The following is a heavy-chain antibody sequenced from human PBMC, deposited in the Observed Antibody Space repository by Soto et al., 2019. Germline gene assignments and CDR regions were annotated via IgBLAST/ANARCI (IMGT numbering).Heavy chain of an antibody. CDR2: INAGNGNT. D-gene: IGHD3-3*01. CDR3: ARDRYDFWSGFPYYYYMDV. J-gene: IGHJ6*03. V-gene: IGHV1-3*01. Sequence: ASVKVSCKASGYTFTSYAMHWVRQAPGQRLERMGWINAGNGNTKYSQKFQGRVTITRDTSASTAYMELSSLRSEDTAVYYCARDRYDFWSGFPYYYYMDVWGKGTTVTVSS. CDR1: GYTFTSYA.